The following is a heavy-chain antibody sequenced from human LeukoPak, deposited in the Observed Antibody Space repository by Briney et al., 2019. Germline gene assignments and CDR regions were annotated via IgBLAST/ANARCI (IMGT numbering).Heavy chain of an antibody. CDR3: AKVAAPGDIVAVPAASLVDDAFDI. J-gene: IGHJ3*02. CDR2: NSGSGGST. CDR1: GFTFSSYA. Sequence: GGSLRLSCAASGFTFSSYAMSWVRQAPGKGLEWVSANSGSGGSTYYADSVKGRFTISRDNSKNTLYLQMNSLRAEDTAVYYCAKVAAPGDIVAVPAASLVDDAFDIWGQGTMVTVSS. D-gene: IGHD2-2*01. V-gene: IGHV3-23*01.